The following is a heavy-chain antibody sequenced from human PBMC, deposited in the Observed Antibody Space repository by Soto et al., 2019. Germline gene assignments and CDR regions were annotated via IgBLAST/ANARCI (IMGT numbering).Heavy chain of an antibody. V-gene: IGHV2-5*02. Sequence: QITLKESGPTLVRPAQTLTLTCDFSGFSLSTYHMGVAWIRQPPGKALEWLELIYWDDDKRYSHSLKDRLAISKDTSSNPVVLTITNIDPGDSATYFCAHAGDYDLLTFDHWGPGTLVTVSS. CDR3: AHAGDYDLLTFDH. D-gene: IGHD4-17*01. CDR2: IYWDDDK. J-gene: IGHJ4*02. CDR1: GFSLSTYHMG.